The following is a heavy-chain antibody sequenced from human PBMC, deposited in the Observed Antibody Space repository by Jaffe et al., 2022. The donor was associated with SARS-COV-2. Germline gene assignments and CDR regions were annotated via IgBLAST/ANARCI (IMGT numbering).Heavy chain of an antibody. Sequence: QVQLVESGGGVVQPGRSLRLSCAASGFTFSSYGMHWVRQAPGKGLEWVAVIWYDGSNKYYEDSVKGRFTISRDNSKNTLYLQMNSLTAEDTAVYYCARARGLAGGDGMDVWGQGTTVTVSS. CDR3: ARARGLAGGDGMDV. J-gene: IGHJ6*02. CDR1: GFTFSSYG. CDR2: IWYDGSNK. V-gene: IGHV3-33*01. D-gene: IGHD3-10*01.